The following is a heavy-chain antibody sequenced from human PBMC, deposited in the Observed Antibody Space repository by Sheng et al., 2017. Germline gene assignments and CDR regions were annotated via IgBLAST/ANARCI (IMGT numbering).Heavy chain of an antibody. Sequence: EVQLVESGGGLIQPGRSLRLSCAASGFTVSDNHMSWVRQAPGMGLEWLSLIHTNGNTYYTDSVKGRFTISRDISKNTLYLQMNSLRAEDTALYYCARDHEGRPFDDWGQGTLVTVSS. CDR3: ARDHEGRPFDD. CDR1: GFTVSDNH. CDR2: IHTNGNT. V-gene: IGHV3-53*01. J-gene: IGHJ4*02. D-gene: IGHD3-10*01.